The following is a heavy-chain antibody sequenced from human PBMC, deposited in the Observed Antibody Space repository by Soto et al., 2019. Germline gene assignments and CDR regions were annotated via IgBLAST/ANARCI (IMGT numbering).Heavy chain of an antibody. D-gene: IGHD6-13*01. V-gene: IGHV3-23*01. Sequence: GGSLRLSCGASGFTFSSYVMTWVRQAPGKGLEWVSSISGNGGSSFYADSVRGRFTISRDSSKNTLYLQMNTLRAEDTALYYCAKQGAATGDFDHWGQGALVTVSS. J-gene: IGHJ4*02. CDR3: AKQGAATGDFDH. CDR2: ISGNGGSS. CDR1: GFTFSSYV.